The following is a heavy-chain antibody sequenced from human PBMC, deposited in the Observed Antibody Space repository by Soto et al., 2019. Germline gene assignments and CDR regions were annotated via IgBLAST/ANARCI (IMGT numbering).Heavy chain of an antibody. CDR1: GFTFSSHA. CDR2: ISGDGSST. V-gene: IGHV3-23*01. D-gene: IGHD3-9*01. J-gene: IGHJ4*02. CDR3: AKDWEFDWPNYYFDY. Sequence: GGSLRLSCAASGFTFSSHAMSWVRQAPGKGLEWVSAISGDGSSTYFADSGKGRFTISRDNSKNTLYLQMNSLRAEDTAVYYCAKDWEFDWPNYYFDYWGQGTLVTVSS.